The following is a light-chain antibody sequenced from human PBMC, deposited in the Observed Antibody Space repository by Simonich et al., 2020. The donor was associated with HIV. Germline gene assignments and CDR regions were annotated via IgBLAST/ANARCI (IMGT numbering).Light chain of an antibody. J-gene: IGKJ1*01. V-gene: IGKV2-30*02. CDR1: QSLVHSDGNTY. CDR2: KVS. Sequence: DIVMTQSPLSLPVTLGQPASISCRSSQSLVHSDGNTYLNWFQQRPGQSPRRLIYKVSNRDSGVPDRFSGSGSGTDFTLTISRVEAEDVGVYYCVQGTPWTFGQGTKVEIK. CDR3: VQGTPWT.